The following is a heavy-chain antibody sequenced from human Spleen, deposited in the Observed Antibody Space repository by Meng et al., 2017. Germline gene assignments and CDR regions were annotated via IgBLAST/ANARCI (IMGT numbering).Heavy chain of an antibody. J-gene: IGHJ5*02. CDR3: ARGLGT. CDR2: INHGGST. CDR1: GACFSDYS. V-gene: IGHV4-34*10. D-gene: IGHD3-10*01. Sequence: QVQLQESGPGLVKPSETLSLTCAVYGACFSDYSWNWVRQPPGKGLEWIGEINHGGSTKYNPSLKSRVTISIDSSKGQFSLKLTSVTAADTAVYYCARGLGTWGQGTLVTVSS.